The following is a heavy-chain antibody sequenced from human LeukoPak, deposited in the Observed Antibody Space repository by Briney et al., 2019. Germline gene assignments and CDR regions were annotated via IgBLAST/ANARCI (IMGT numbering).Heavy chain of an antibody. CDR3: ARGNSGSYSQDWFDP. Sequence: GGSLRLSCAASGFNVSDSYMNWVRQAPGKGLEWVSVLFTAGSTYYADSVKGRFTISRDNSKNTLYLQMNSLRPEDMALYYCARGNSGSYSQDWFDPWGQGTLVTVSS. CDR1: GFNVSDSY. J-gene: IGHJ5*02. CDR2: LFTAGST. V-gene: IGHV3-53*05. D-gene: IGHD1-26*01.